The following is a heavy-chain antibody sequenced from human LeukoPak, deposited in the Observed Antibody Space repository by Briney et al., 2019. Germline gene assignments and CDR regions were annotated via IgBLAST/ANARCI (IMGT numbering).Heavy chain of an antibody. CDR3: ARVRGAYPFDY. CDR2: IKQDGSEK. J-gene: IGHJ4*02. D-gene: IGHD4/OR15-4a*01. V-gene: IGHV3-7*01. CDR1: GFTFSTYR. Sequence: GGSLRLSCAASGFTFSTYRMSWVRQAPGKGLEWVANIKQDGSEKHYVDSVKGRFTISRDNAKNSLYLQMNSLRAEDTAVYYCARVRGAYPFDYWGQGTLVTVSS.